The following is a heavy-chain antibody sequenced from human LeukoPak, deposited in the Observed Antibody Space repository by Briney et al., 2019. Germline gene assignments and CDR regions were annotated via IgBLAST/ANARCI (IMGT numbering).Heavy chain of an antibody. CDR1: GFTFSSYS. CDR3: ARGLVTSFTMIVVVFSEGTDYYMDV. Sequence: GGSVRLFCAACGFTFSSYSMNWVRQAPGKGLEWVSSISSCSSYIYYADSVKGRFTISRDNAKNSLYLQMNSLRAEDTAVYYCARGLVTSFTMIVVVFSEGTDYYMDVWGQGTTVTVSS. J-gene: IGHJ6*03. V-gene: IGHV3-21*01. D-gene: IGHD3-22*01. CDR2: ISSCSSYI.